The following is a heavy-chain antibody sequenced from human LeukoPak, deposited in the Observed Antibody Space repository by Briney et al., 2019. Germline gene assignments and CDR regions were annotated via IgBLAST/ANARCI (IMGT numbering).Heavy chain of an antibody. Sequence: SQTLSLTCTVSGGSISSGGYYWSWIRQPPGKGLEWIGYIYHSGSTYYNPSLKSRVTISVDRSKNQFSLKLSSVTAADTAVYYCARDGPQLGAFDIWGQGTMVTVSS. V-gene: IGHV4-30-2*01. CDR2: IYHSGST. CDR3: ARDGPQLGAFDI. J-gene: IGHJ3*02. CDR1: GGSISSGGYY. D-gene: IGHD6-13*01.